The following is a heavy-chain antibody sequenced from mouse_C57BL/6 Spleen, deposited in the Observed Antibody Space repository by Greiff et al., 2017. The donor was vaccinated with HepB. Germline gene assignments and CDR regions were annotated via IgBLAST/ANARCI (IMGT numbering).Heavy chain of an antibody. Sequence: EVQLQQSGPELVKPGASVKMSCKASGYTFTDYNMHWVKQSLGKSLEWIGYINPNNGGTSYNQKFKGKATLTVNNSSSTAYMELRSLTSEDPAVYYCAREGGTGYFDVWGTGTTVTVSS. CDR3: AREGGTGYFDV. CDR1: GYTFTDYN. J-gene: IGHJ1*03. CDR2: INPNNGGT. D-gene: IGHD4-1*01. V-gene: IGHV1-22*01.